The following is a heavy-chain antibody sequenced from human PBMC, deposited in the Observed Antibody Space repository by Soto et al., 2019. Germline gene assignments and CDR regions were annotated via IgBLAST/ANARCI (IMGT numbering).Heavy chain of an antibody. Sequence: QVQLVQSGAEEKKPGASVKVSCKASGYTFSSYAMHWVRQAPGQSVEWMGWINAGNGNTKYSQKFQCRVTNTRDTFATTVYVELSSLRSDDTAVYYCARASLWFGELSPAGYGGQGTLVTVSS. V-gene: IGHV1-3*05. CDR1: GYTFSSYA. J-gene: IGHJ4*02. CDR3: ARASLWFGELSPAGY. D-gene: IGHD3-10*01. CDR2: INAGNGNT.